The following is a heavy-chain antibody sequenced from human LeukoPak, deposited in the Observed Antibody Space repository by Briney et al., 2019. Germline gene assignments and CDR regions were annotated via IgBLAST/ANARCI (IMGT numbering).Heavy chain of an antibody. D-gene: IGHD6-6*01. Sequence: SETLSLTCSVSIGSISSSKWWSWVRQPPGKGLEWIGSIYYSGSTYYNPSLKSRVTMSVDTSKNQFSLKLSSVTAADTAVYYCAFSSSTVVYYWGQGTLVTVSS. CDR1: IGSISSSKW. CDR3: AFSSSTVVYY. J-gene: IGHJ4*02. V-gene: IGHV4-39*01. CDR2: IYYSGST.